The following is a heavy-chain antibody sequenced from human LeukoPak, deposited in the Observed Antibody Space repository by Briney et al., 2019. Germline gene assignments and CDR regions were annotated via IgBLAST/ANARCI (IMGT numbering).Heavy chain of an antibody. V-gene: IGHV4-4*07. CDR1: GGSISSYY. D-gene: IGHD2-8*01. CDR3: ARVLVERGYYFDY. CDR2: IYTSGST. J-gene: IGHJ4*02. Sequence: SETLSLTCTVSGGSISSYYWSWIRQPAGKGLEWIGRIYTSGSTNYNPSLKSRVTISVDKSKNQFSLKLSSVTAEDTAVYYCARVLVERGYYFDYWGQGTLVTVSS.